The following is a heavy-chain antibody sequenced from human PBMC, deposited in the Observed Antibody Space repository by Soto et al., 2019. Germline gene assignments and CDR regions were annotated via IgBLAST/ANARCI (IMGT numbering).Heavy chain of an antibody. J-gene: IGHJ4*02. D-gene: IGHD5-18*01. CDR1: GGSFSGYY. V-gene: IGHV4-34*01. CDR3: ARAIYSYGYKSGSPPDY. CDR2: INHSGST. Sequence: PSETLSLTCAVYGGSFSGYYWSWIRQPPGKGLEWIGEINHSGSTNYNPSLKSRVTISVDTSKNQFSLKLSSVTAADTAVYYCARAIYSYGYKSGSPPDYWGQGTLVTVSS.